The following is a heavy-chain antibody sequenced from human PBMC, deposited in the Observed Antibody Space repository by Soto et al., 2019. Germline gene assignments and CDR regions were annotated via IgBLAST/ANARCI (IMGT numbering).Heavy chain of an antibody. Sequence: SGGSLRLSCAASGFTFDDYTMHWVRQATGKGLEWVSLISWDGGSTYYADSVKGRFTISRDNSKNSLYLQMNSLRTEDTALYYCAKDIGLVLDYYYGMDVWGQGTTVTVSS. CDR2: ISWDGGST. D-gene: IGHD2-8*02. CDR1: GFTFDDYT. J-gene: IGHJ6*02. CDR3: AKDIGLVLDYYYGMDV. V-gene: IGHV3-43*01.